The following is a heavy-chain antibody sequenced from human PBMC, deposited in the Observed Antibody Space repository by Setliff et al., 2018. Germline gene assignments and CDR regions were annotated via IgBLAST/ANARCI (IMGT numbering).Heavy chain of an antibody. CDR2: IYHSGST. V-gene: IGHV4-38-2*01. CDR1: GYSISSGYY. CDR3: ARRNGEKLDP. J-gene: IGHJ5*02. Sequence: SETLSLTCAVSGYSISSGYYWGWIRQPPGKGLEWIGSIYHSGSTYYSPSLKSRVTISVDTSKNQFSLKLSSVTAADTAVYYCARRNGEKLDPWGQGTLVTVSS.